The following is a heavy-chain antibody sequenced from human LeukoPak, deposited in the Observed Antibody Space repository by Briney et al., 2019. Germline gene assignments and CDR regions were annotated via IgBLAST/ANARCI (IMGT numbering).Heavy chain of an antibody. CDR3: ARFPSFYDLSGAANAFDI. Sequence: SETLSLTCTVSADSISNFWWNWIRLPAGKGLEWVGRIHTSGGNNYNPSLRSRVTMSLDTSKNQFSLQLTSVTAADTAVYYCARFPSFYDLSGAANAFDIWGQGTMVIVSS. CDR1: ADSISNFW. CDR2: IHTSGGN. D-gene: IGHD2-15*01. V-gene: IGHV4-4*07. J-gene: IGHJ3*02.